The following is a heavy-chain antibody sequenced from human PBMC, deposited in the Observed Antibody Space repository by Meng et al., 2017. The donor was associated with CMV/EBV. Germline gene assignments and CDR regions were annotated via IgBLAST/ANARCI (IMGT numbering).Heavy chain of an antibody. V-gene: IGHV3-9*01. J-gene: IGHJ4*02. CDR2: ISRNSGGI. CDR3: AKDKWRHIVVVPGFDY. Sequence: GGSLRLSCAASGFTFDDYAMHWVRQAPGKGLEWVSGISRNSGGIGYADSVKGRFTISRDNAKNSLYLQMNSLRAEDTALYYCAKDKWRHIVVVPGFDYWGQGTLVTVSS. CDR1: GFTFDDYA. D-gene: IGHD2-2*01.